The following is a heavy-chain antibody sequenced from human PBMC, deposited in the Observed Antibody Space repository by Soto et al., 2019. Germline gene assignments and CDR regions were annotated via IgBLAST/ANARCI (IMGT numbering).Heavy chain of an antibody. CDR1: GGSISSGGYY. CDR2: IYYSGST. D-gene: IGHD2-2*03. CDR3: ARTGERWILGYYFDY. Sequence: QVQLQESGPGLVKPSQTLSLTCTVSGGSISSGGYYWSWIRQHPGKGLEWIGYIYYSGSTYYNPSLKSRVTRSVDTSKTQFSLKLSSVTAADTAVYYCARTGERWILGYYFDYWGQGTLVTVSS. J-gene: IGHJ4*02. V-gene: IGHV4-31*03.